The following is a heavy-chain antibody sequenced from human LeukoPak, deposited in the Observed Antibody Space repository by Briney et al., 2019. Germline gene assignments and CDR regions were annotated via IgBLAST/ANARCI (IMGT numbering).Heavy chain of an antibody. D-gene: IGHD3-16*01. Sequence: SETLSLTCTVSGGSISSYYWSWIRQPPGKGLEWIGYIYYSGSTNYNPSLKSRVTISVDTSKNQFSLKLSSVTAADTAVYYCARDGASGAFDIWGQGTMVTVSS. CDR2: IYYSGST. CDR3: ARDGASGAFDI. V-gene: IGHV4-59*12. CDR1: GGSISSYY. J-gene: IGHJ3*02.